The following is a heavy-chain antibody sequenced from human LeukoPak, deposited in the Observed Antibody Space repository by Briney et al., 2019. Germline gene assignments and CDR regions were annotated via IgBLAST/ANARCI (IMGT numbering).Heavy chain of an antibody. Sequence: GASVKVSCKASGYTFTSYGISWVRQAPGQGIEWMGWISAYNGNTNYAQKLQGRVTMTTDTSTSTAYMELRSLRSDDTAVYYCARDRPMTTVTALLDYWGQGTLVTVSS. V-gene: IGHV1-18*01. J-gene: IGHJ4*02. CDR1: GYTFTSYG. CDR3: ARDRPMTTVTALLDY. D-gene: IGHD4-17*01. CDR2: ISAYNGNT.